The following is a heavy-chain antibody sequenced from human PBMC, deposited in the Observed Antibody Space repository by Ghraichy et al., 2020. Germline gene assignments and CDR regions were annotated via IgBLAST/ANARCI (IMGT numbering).Heavy chain of an antibody. J-gene: IGHJ5*02. Sequence: SETLSLTCTVSGGSISSGVYYWSWIRQPPGKGLEWIGYIYHSGSTSYNPSLKSRVTISLDTSKNQFSLKLSSVTAADTAVYYCARGTVDLVTTIKGNWFAPWGQGTLVTVSS. V-gene: IGHV4-30-4*01. CDR2: IYHSGST. CDR1: GGSISSGVYY. CDR3: ARGTVDLVTTIKGNWFAP. D-gene: IGHD5-12*01.